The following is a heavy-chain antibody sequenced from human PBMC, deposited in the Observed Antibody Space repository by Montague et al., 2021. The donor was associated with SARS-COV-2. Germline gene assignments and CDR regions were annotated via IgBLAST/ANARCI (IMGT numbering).Heavy chain of an antibody. D-gene: IGHD3-10*01. CDR2: IHHGGST. V-gene: IGHV4-34*01. J-gene: IGHJ6*03. CDR1: GGSFSTYS. Sequence: ETLSLTCAVHGGSFSTYSWNWIRQPPGKGLEWIGEIHHGGSTNYNPSLKSRVTISADTSKNQFSLKLTSVAGADTAVYYCARLGDGVVPSPILGVGPYYSYYYMDVWGKGTTVTVSS. CDR3: ARLGDGVVPSPILGVGPYYSYYYMDV.